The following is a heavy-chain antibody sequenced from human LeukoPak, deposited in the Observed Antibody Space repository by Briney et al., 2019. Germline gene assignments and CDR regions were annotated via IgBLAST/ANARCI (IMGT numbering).Heavy chain of an antibody. CDR3: ARSRYYGSKNDAFDI. D-gene: IGHD3-10*01. CDR1: GFTFSSYS. CDR2: ISSSSSYI. J-gene: IGHJ3*02. V-gene: IGHV3-21*01. Sequence: GGSLRLPCAASGFTFSSYSMNWVRQAPGKGLEWVSSISSSSSYIYYADSVKGRFTISRDNAKNSLYLQMNSLRAEDTAVYYCARSRYYGSKNDAFDIWGQGTMVTVSS.